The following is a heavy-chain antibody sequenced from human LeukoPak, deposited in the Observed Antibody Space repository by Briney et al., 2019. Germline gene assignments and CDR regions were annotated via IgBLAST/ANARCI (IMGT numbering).Heavy chain of an antibody. V-gene: IGHV1-8*01. CDR3: ARGRGYYDSSGYYHY. CDR1: GYTFTSYD. CDR2: MNPNSGNT. D-gene: IGHD3-22*01. Sequence: ASVKVSCKASGYTFTSYDINWVRQATGQGPEWMGWMNPNSGNTGYAQKFQGRVTMTRNTSISTAYMELGSLRSEDTAVYYCARGRGYYDSSGYYHYWGQGTLVTVSS. J-gene: IGHJ4*02.